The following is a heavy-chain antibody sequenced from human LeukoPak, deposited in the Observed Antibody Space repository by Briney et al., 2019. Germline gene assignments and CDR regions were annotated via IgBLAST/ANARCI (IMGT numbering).Heavy chain of an antibody. D-gene: IGHD7-27*01. CDR3: ARARDLTGTFDY. CDR2: IYASGST. Sequence: SETLSLTGTVSGGSISSYFWSWIRQPAGKGLEWIGRIYASGSTNYNPSLKSRVTMSVDTSKNQFSLKLSSVTAADTAVYYCARARDLTGTFDYWGQGTLVTVSS. CDR1: GGSISSYF. J-gene: IGHJ4*02. V-gene: IGHV4-4*07.